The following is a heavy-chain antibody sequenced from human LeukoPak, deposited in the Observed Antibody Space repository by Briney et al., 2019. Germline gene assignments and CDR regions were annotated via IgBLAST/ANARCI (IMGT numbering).Heavy chain of an antibody. CDR2: IYSSGST. J-gene: IGHJ4*02. Sequence: SETLSLTCTVSGASINSYYWSWIRQPPGKGLEWIGYIYSSGSTNYHPSLKSRVTISVDTSKNQFSLKLTPMTAGEPAGYHWAGGPTRYYFDYWGQGTLVTVSS. CDR1: GASINSYY. D-gene: IGHD3-16*01. V-gene: IGHV4-59*03. CDR3: AGGPTRYYFDY.